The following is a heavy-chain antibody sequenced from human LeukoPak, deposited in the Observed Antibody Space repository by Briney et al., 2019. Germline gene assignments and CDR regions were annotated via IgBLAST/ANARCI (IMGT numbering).Heavy chain of an antibody. CDR3: ARGIIVGATWGENDNWFDP. J-gene: IGHJ5*02. D-gene: IGHD1-26*01. CDR1: GDSISSYY. CDR2: IYYSGNT. Sequence: PSETLSLTCTVSGDSISSYYWSWIRQPPGKGLEWIGYIYYSGNTNYNPSLKSRVTISVDTSKNQFSLKLSSVTAADTAAYYCARGIIVGATWGENDNWFDPWGQGTLVTVSS. V-gene: IGHV4-59*01.